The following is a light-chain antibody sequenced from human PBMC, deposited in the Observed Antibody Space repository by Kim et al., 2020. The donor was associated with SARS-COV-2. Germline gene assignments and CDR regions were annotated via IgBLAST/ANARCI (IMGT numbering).Light chain of an antibody. V-gene: IGKV3-15*01. CDR2: GAS. J-gene: IGKJ4*01. CDR3: QQYNDWPLT. Sequence: VHPGEGATLSCRASQSVTSKLAWYQQKPGQAPRLLIYGASTRATGVPARFSGSGSGTEFTLTISSLQSEDFAIYCCQQYNDWPLTFGGGTKVDIK. CDR1: QSVTSK.